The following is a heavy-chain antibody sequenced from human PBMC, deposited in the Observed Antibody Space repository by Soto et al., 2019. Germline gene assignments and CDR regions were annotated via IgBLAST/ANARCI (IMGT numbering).Heavy chain of an antibody. CDR1: GFTFSGSA. CDR3: TRPGLDYGDYEADS. CDR2: IRSKANSYAT. Sequence: EVQLVESGGGLVQPGGSLKLSCAASGFTFSGSAMHWVRQASGKGLEWVGRIRSKANSYATAYAASVKGRFTISRDDSKNTAYLQMNSLKTEDTAVYYCTRPGLDYGDYEADSWGQGTLVTVSS. D-gene: IGHD4-17*01. V-gene: IGHV3-73*02. J-gene: IGHJ4*02.